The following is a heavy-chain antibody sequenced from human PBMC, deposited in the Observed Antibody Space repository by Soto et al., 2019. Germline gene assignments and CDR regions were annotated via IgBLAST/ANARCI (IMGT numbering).Heavy chain of an antibody. CDR3: ARDPYPAVKNWFDP. Sequence: PGGSLRLSCAASGFTFSSYGMHWVRQAPGKGLEWVAVIWYDGSNKYYADSVKGRFTISRDNSKNTLYLQMNSLRAEDTAVYYCARDPYPAVKNWFDPWGHGTLVTVSS. V-gene: IGHV3-33*01. D-gene: IGHD4-17*01. J-gene: IGHJ5*02. CDR2: IWYDGSNK. CDR1: GFTFSSYG.